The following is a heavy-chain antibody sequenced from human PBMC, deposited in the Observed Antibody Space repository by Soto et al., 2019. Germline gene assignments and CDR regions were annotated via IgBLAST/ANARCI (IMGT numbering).Heavy chain of an antibody. CDR2: IQSGGST. CDR3: TRDAVHCSGGSCSGVPMDV. J-gene: IGHJ6*04. Sequence: EVQLVESGGGLVQPGGSLRLSCAASGFTVSSKYMSWVRQAPGKGLEWVSLIQSGGSTYYAGSVKGRYTISRDNSENMLFLQMNSLRVDATALYYCTRDAVHCSGGSCSGVPMDVCGKGTTVTVSA. V-gene: IGHV3-66*01. D-gene: IGHD2-15*01. CDR1: GFTVSSKY.